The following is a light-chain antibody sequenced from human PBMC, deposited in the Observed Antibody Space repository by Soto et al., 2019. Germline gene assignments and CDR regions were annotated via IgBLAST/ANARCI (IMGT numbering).Light chain of an antibody. J-gene: IGKJ4*01. CDR3: QQRSDWPLT. CDR2: DAS. Sequence: EIVLTQSPATLSLSPGERATLSCRASQSLSSYVAWYQQRRGQAPRLLIYDASRRATGIPARFSGSGSGTDFTLSISSLEPEDFAVYYCQQRSDWPLTFGGGTKVEIK. CDR1: QSLSSY. V-gene: IGKV3-11*01.